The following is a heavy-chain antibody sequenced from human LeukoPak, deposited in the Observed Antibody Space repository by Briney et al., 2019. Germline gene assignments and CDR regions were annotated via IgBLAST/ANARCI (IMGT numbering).Heavy chain of an antibody. V-gene: IGHV3-23*01. J-gene: IGHJ1*01. CDR1: GFTFSSYW. Sequence: GGSLRLSCAASGFTFSSYWMSWVRQAPGKGLEWVSAISGSGGSTYYADFVKGRFTISRDNSRDTVYLQMNSLRAEDTAVYYCANYYYDRSGYYYVEYFQHWGQGTLVTVSS. CDR2: ISGSGGST. CDR3: ANYYYDRSGYYYVEYFQH. D-gene: IGHD3-22*01.